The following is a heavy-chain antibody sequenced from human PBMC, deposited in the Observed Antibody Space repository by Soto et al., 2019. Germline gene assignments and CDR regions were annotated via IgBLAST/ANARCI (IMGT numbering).Heavy chain of an antibody. J-gene: IGHJ5*02. D-gene: IGHD6-13*01. CDR3: TGVTSGTGP. CDR1: VFTFSDSG. CDR2: IRSKANSYAT. V-gene: IGHV3-73*01. Sequence: HPGGSLRLSCAASVFTFSDSGMHLVRQASGKGLGWVGLIRSKANSYATAHAASETGRFTISRDDSKNMAELQMNSRKTQDTSVFYCTGVTSGTGPWGQGTLVTVSS.